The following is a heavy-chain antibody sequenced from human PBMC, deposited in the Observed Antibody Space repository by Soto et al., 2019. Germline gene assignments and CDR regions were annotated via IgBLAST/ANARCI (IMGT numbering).Heavy chain of an antibody. Sequence: GASVKVSCKASGYTFTSYYMHWVRQAPGQGLEWMGIINPSGGSTSYAQKFQGRVTMTRDTSTSTVYMELSSLRSEDTAVYYCARSVVPAAMPYAFDIWGQGTMVTVSS. CDR1: GYTFTSYY. J-gene: IGHJ3*02. CDR3: ARSVVPAAMPYAFDI. D-gene: IGHD2-2*01. CDR2: INPSGGST. V-gene: IGHV1-46*03.